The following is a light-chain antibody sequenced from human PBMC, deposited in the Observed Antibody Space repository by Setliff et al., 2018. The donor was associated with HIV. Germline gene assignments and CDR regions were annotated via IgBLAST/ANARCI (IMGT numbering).Light chain of an antibody. CDR2: EVN. CDR1: SSDVGDFDS. Sequence: QSALTQPASVSGSPGQSITISCTATSSDVGDFDSVAWYQQHPGRAPKLMIYEVNNRPSGVSNRFSGSKSGNTASLTISGLQAADEADYYCSSYTTTSTLRVFGAGTKVTV. V-gene: IGLV2-14*01. J-gene: IGLJ1*01. CDR3: SSYTTTSTLRV.